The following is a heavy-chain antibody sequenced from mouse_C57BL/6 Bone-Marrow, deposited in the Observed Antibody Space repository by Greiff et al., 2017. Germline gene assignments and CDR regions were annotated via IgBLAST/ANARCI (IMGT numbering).Heavy chain of an antibody. D-gene: IGHD4-1*01. V-gene: IGHV1-69*01. CDR2: LDPSDSYT. J-gene: IGHJ4*01. Sequence: QVQLQQPGAELVMPGASVKLSCKASGYTFTSYWMHWVKQRPGQGLEWIGELDPSDSYTNYNQKFKGKSTLTVDKSSSTAYMQLSSLTSEDTAVYYCARSNWVPYYAMDCWGQGTSVTVSS. CDR3: ARSNWVPYYAMDC. CDR1: GYTFTSYW.